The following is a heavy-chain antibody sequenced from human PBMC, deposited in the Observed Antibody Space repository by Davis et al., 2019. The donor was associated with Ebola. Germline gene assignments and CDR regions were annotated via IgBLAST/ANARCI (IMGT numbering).Heavy chain of an antibody. J-gene: IGHJ6*02. V-gene: IGHV3-9*01. D-gene: IGHD1-26*01. CDR3: AKDMRGAKTYYYGMDV. CDR1: GFTFSSYA. Sequence: SLKISCAASGFTFSSYATSWVRQAPGKGLEWVSGISWNSGSIGYADSVKGRFTISRDNAKNSLYLQMNSLRPEDTALYYCAKDMRGAKTYYYGMDVWGQGTTVTVSS. CDR2: ISWNSGSI.